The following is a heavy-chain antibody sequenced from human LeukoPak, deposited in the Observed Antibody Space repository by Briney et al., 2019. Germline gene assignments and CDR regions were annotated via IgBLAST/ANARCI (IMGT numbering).Heavy chain of an antibody. J-gene: IGHJ4*02. D-gene: IGHD3-22*01. V-gene: IGHV3-23*01. CDR1: GFTFSSYA. CDR2: ISGSGGST. Sequence: PGGSLRLSCAASGFTFSSYAMSWVRQAPGKGLEWVSAISGSGGSTYYADSVKGRFTISRDNSKHTLYLQMNSLRAEDTAVYYCAKSFYDSRQIDYWGQGTLVTVSS. CDR3: AKSFYDSRQIDY.